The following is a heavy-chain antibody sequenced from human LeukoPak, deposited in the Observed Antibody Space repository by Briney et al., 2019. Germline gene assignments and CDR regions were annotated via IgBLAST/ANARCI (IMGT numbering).Heavy chain of an antibody. Sequence: GESLKISCKGSGYSFTSYWIGWVRQMPGKGLEWMGIIYPGDSDTRYSPSFQGQVTISADKSISTAYLQWSSLKASDTAMYYCARLRLRLGELRLDAFDIWGQGTMVTVSS. D-gene: IGHD3-16*01. CDR1: GYSFTSYW. CDR2: IYPGDSDT. V-gene: IGHV5-51*01. J-gene: IGHJ3*02. CDR3: ARLRLRLGELRLDAFDI.